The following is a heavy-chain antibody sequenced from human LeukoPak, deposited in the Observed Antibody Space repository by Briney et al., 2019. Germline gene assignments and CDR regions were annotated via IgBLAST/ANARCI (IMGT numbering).Heavy chain of an antibody. CDR3: ARSQTRIGVVIGD. CDR2: IWYDGSNK. Sequence: KPGGSLRLSCAASGFTFYTYGMHWVRQAPGKGLEWVAVIWYDGSNKYYADSVKGRFTISRDNSKNTLYLQMNSLRAEDTAVYYCARSQTRIGVVIGDWGRGTLVIVSS. D-gene: IGHD3-3*01. J-gene: IGHJ4*02. V-gene: IGHV3-33*08. CDR1: GFTFYTYG.